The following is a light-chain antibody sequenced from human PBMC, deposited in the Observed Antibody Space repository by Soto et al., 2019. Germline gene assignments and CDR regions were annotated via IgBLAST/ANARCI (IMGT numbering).Light chain of an antibody. J-gene: IGKJ4*01. CDR3: QQFNNWPAVT. V-gene: IGKV3-15*01. CDR2: GAS. Sequence: EIVMTQSPATLSVSPGERATLSCRASQSVSSNLVWYQQKPGQAPRLLIYGASTRATGIPARFSGSGSGTEFTLTISSLQSEDCAIYYCQQFNNWPAVTVGGGTTVEIK. CDR1: QSVSSN.